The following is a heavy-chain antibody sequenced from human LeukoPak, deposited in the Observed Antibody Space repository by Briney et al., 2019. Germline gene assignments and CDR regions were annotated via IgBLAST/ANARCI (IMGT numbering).Heavy chain of an antibody. CDR3: ARAPYWTSTSCYAGYYYYYYMDV. D-gene: IGHD2-2*01. V-gene: IGHV1-18*01. J-gene: IGHJ6*03. Sequence: ASVRVSCKASGYTFTSHGISWVRQAPGQGLEWMGWISAYNGNTNYAQNLQGRVTMTADTSTNTAYMELRSLRSDDTAVYYCARAPYWTSTSCYAGYYYYYYMDVWGKGTTVTVSS. CDR1: GYTFTSHG. CDR2: ISAYNGNT.